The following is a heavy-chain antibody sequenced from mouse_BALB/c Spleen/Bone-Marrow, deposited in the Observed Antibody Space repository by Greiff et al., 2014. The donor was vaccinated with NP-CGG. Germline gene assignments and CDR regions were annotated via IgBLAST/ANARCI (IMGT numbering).Heavy chain of an antibody. CDR1: GFNIKDTY. J-gene: IGHJ4*01. D-gene: IGHD2-1*01. CDR2: IDPANGNT. Sequence: VQLQQSGAELVKPGASVKLSCTASGFNIKDTYMHWVKQGPEQGLEWIGRIDPANGNTKCDPKFQGKATITADTSSNTAYLQLSSLTSEDTAVYYCARYGNYCYAMDYWGQGTSVTVSS. CDR3: ARYGNYCYAMDY. V-gene: IGHV14-3*02.